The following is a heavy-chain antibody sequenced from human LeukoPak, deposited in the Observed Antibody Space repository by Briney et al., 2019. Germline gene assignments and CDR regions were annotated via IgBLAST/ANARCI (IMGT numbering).Heavy chain of an antibody. CDR1: GFTFSDYY. D-gene: IGHD3-16*02. CDR2: ISSSGSTI. CDR3: ASFPMITFGGVIYDYFDY. V-gene: IGHV3-11*01. J-gene: IGHJ4*02. Sequence: GGSLRLSCAASGFTFSDYYMSWIRQAPGKGLEWVSYISSSGSTIYYADSVKGRFTISRDNAKNSLYLQMNSLRAEDTAVYYCASFPMITFGGVIYDYFDYWGQGTPVTVSS.